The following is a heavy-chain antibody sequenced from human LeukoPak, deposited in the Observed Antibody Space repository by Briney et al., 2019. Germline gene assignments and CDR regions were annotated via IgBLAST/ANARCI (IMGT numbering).Heavy chain of an antibody. CDR2: IYYSGST. CDR3: ARGKNNWSLFDY. V-gene: IGHV4-30-4*01. J-gene: IGHJ4*02. D-gene: IGHD1-20*01. CDR1: GGSISSGDYY. Sequence: SETLSLTCTVSGGSISSGDYYWSWIRQPPGKGLEWIGYIYYSGSTYYNPSLKGRVTISVDTSKNQFSLKLSSVTAADTAVYYCARGKNNWSLFDYWGQGTLVTVSS.